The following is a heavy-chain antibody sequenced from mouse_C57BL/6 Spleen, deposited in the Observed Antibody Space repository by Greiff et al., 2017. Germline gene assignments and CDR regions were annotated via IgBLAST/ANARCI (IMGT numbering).Heavy chain of an antibody. CDR3: ASVYDYDGDYYAMDY. CDR2: IYPRSGNT. J-gene: IGHJ4*01. D-gene: IGHD2-4*01. CDR1: GYTFTSYG. Sequence: VQLQESGAELARPGASVKLSCKASGYTFTSYGISWVKQRTGQGLEWIGEIYPRSGNTYYNEKFKGKATLTADKSSSTAYMELRSLTSEDSAVYFCASVYDYDGDYYAMDYWGQGTSVTVSS. V-gene: IGHV1-81*01.